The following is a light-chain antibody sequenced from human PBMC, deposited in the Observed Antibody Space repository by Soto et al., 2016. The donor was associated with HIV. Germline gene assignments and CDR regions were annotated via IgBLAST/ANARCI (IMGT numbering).Light chain of an antibody. CDR2: AAS. CDR1: QGISSY. J-gene: IGKJ1*01. V-gene: IGKV1-9*01. Sequence: DIQLTQSPSFLSASVGDRVTITCRASQGISSYLAWYQQKPGEAPKLLIYAASTLQSGVPSRFSGSGSGTEFTLTISSLQPEDFATYYCQQLNSYPPWTFGQGPRWKSN. CDR3: QQLNSYPPWT.